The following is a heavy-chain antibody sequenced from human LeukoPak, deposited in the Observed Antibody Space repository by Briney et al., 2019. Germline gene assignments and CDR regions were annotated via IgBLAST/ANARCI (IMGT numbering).Heavy chain of an antibody. V-gene: IGHV3-21*01. CDR2: ISSSSSYI. CDR3: ARDGYSSGWYHYFDY. Sequence: GGSLRLSCAASGFTFSSYSMNWVRQAPGKGLEWVSSISSSSSYIYYADSVKGRFTISRDNAKNSLYLQMNSLRAEDTAVYYRARDGYSSGWYHYFDYWGQGTLVTVSS. J-gene: IGHJ4*02. D-gene: IGHD6-19*01. CDR1: GFTFSSYS.